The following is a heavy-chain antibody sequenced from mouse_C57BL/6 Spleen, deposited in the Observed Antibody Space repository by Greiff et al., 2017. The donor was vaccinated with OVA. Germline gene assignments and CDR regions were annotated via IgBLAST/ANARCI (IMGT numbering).Heavy chain of an antibody. J-gene: IGHJ3*01. V-gene: IGHV1-61*01. CDR1: GYTFTSYW. CDR3: ARFGSSSFAY. Sequence: VQLQQSGAELVRPGSSVKLSCKASGYTFTSYWMDWVKQRPGQGLEWIGNIYPSDSETHYNQKFKDKATLTVDKSSSTAYMQLSSLTSEDSAVYYCARFGSSSFAYWGQGTLVTVSA. D-gene: IGHD1-1*01. CDR2: IYPSDSET.